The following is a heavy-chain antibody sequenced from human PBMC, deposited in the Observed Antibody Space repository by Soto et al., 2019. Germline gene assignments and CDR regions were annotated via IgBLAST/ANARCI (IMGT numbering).Heavy chain of an antibody. CDR3: ARVRRSITIFGVARAPAYYYYGMDV. V-gene: IGHV1-69*13. J-gene: IGHJ6*02. Sequence: SVKVSCKASGVTFSSYAISWLRHAAGQGLEWMGGIIPIFGTANYAQKFQGRVTITADESTSTAYMELSSLRSEDTAVYYCARVRRSITIFGVARAPAYYYYGMDVWGQGTTVTVSS. CDR2: IIPIFGTA. D-gene: IGHD3-3*01. CDR1: GVTFSSYA.